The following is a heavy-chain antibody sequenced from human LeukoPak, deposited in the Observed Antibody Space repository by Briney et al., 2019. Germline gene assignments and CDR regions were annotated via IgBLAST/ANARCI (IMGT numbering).Heavy chain of an antibody. Sequence: GGSLRLSCAASGFTFSSYGMNWVRQAPGKGLEWVSSISSSSRYIYYADSVKGRFTISRDNAQNSLYLQMTSLRVEDMAIYYCVRGGFFRYSGTSGDYWGQGSQVTVSS. CDR3: VRGGFFRYSGTSGDY. J-gene: IGHJ4*02. CDR1: GFTFSSYG. CDR2: ISSSSRYI. D-gene: IGHD1-26*01. V-gene: IGHV3-21*01.